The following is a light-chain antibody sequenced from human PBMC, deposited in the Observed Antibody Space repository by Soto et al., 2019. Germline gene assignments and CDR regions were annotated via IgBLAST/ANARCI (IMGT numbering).Light chain of an antibody. V-gene: IGKV3-11*01. CDR1: QSVSTY. CDR3: QQRSNGPVT. Sequence: EIVLTQSPATLSLSPGERATLSCRASQSVSTYLAWYQQKPGQAPGLLIYDASNRATGIPARFSGSGSGTDFTLTISSLEPEDFAVYYCQQRSNGPVTFGKGTKV. CDR2: DAS. J-gene: IGKJ1*01.